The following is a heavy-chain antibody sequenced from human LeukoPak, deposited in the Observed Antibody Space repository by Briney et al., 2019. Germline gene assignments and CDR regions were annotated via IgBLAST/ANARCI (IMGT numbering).Heavy chain of an antibody. CDR2: ISWNSGSI. Sequence: PGGSLRLSCAASGFTFDDYAMHWVRQAPGKGLEWVSGISWNSGSIGYADSVMGRFTISRDNAKNSLYLQMNSLRAEDTALYYCAKDIKQQDGMDVWGQGTTVTVSS. V-gene: IGHV3-9*01. J-gene: IGHJ6*02. CDR1: GFTFDDYA. D-gene: IGHD6-13*01. CDR3: AKDIKQQDGMDV.